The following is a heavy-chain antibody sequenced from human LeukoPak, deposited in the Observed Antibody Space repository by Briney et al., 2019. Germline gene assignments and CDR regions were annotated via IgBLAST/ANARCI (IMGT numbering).Heavy chain of an antibody. CDR1: GGSITSSSHY. CDR2: IYCDGSA. J-gene: IGHJ4*02. Sequence: SETLSLTCSVSGGSITSSSHYWGWIRQPPGKGLQWIGLIYCDGSAYYNPSPKSRVTISVDTSKNQFSLKLSSVTAADTAVYYCARARATVTTVGYWGQGTLVTVSS. V-gene: IGHV4-39*07. D-gene: IGHD4-17*01. CDR3: ARARATVTTVGY.